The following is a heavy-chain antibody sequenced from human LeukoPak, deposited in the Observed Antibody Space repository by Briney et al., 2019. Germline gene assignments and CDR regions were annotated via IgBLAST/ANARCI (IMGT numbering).Heavy chain of an antibody. V-gene: IGHV3-23*01. D-gene: IGHD3-9*01. CDR3: AKGDILTGGYFDY. CDR1: GFTFSSYV. Sequence: GGSLRLSCAASGFTFSSYVTSWVRQAPGKGLEWVSAISGSGGNTYYADSVKGRFTISRDNSKNTLYLQMNSLRAEDTAVYYCAKGDILTGGYFDYWGQGTLVTVSS. CDR2: ISGSGGNT. J-gene: IGHJ4*02.